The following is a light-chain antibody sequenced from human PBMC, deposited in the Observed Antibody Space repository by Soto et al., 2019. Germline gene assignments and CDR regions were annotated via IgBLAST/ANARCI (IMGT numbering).Light chain of an antibody. J-gene: IGLJ1*01. CDR2: EVT. Sequence: QSVLTQPASVSGSPGHSITISCTGTSSYIGGYNFVSWYQQHPGKAPKLIIYEVTNRPSGVSDRFSGSKSVNTASLTISGLQAEDEADYYCSLYTTTNTLYVFGTGTKVTVL. CDR1: SSYIGGYNF. V-gene: IGLV2-14*01. CDR3: SLYTTTNTLYV.